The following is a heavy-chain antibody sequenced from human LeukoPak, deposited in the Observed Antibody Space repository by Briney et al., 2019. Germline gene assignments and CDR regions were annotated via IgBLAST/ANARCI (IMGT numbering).Heavy chain of an antibody. D-gene: IGHD3-3*01. CDR3: AKDPMTISEIWY. CDR2: IYYSGST. Sequence: SETLSLTCTVSGGSISSSSYYWGWIRQPPGKGLEWIGSIYYSGSTYYNPSLKSRVTISVDTSKNQFSLKLSSATAADTAVYYCAKDPMTISEIWYWGQGTLVTVSS. J-gene: IGHJ4*02. CDR1: GGSISSSSYY. V-gene: IGHV4-39*02.